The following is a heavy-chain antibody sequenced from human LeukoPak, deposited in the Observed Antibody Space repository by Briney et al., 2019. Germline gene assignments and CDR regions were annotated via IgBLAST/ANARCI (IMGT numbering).Heavy chain of an antibody. Sequence: GGSLRLSCATSAFTFSDYWMSWVRQTPGKGLEWVANIKEDGSEKYYVDSVKGRFTISRDNAKNSLYLQMNSLRAEDTALYYCARVPSDTAMVWHYYYYYMDVWGKGTTVTVSS. CDR1: AFTFSDYW. V-gene: IGHV3-7*03. D-gene: IGHD5-18*01. CDR2: IKEDGSEK. CDR3: ARVPSDTAMVWHYYYYYMDV. J-gene: IGHJ6*03.